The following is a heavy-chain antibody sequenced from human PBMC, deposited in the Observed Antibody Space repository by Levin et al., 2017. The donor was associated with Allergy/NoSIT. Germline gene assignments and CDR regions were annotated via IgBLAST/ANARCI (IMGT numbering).Heavy chain of an antibody. CDR1: GFTFSSYA. J-gene: IGHJ4*02. Sequence: GESLKISCAASGFTFSSYAMSWVRQAPGKGLEWVSAISGSGGSTYYADSVKGRFTISRDNSKNTLYLQMNSLRAEDTAVYYCAKWRRGQQWLVQVDAGFDYWGQGTLVTVSS. D-gene: IGHD6-19*01. CDR3: AKWRRGQQWLVQVDAGFDY. V-gene: IGHV3-23*01. CDR2: ISGSGGST.